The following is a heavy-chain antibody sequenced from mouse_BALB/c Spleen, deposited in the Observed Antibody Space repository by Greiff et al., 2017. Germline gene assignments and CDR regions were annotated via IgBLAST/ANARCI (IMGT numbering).Heavy chain of an antibody. CDR3: TRGGYRYYYAMDY. J-gene: IGHJ4*01. Sequence: QVQLQQSGAELVKPGASVKLSCKASGYTFTSYYMYWVKQRPGQGLEWIGEINPSNGGTNFNEKFKSKATLTVDKSSSTAYMQLSSLTSEDSAVYYCTRGGYRYYYAMDYWGQGTSVTVSS. D-gene: IGHD2-14*01. CDR1: GYTFTSYY. V-gene: IGHV1S81*02. CDR2: INPSNGGT.